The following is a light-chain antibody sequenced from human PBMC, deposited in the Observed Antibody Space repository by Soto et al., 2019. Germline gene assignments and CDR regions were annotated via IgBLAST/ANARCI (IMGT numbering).Light chain of an antibody. J-gene: IGLJ1*01. V-gene: IGLV2-14*01. CDR2: EVF. CDR1: SSDVGGSSH. CDR3: ISYAGSNIYV. Sequence: QSVLTQPASVSGSPGQSITISCTGTSSDVGGSSHVAWYQQHPGKAPRLIIYEVFNRPPGVSNRFSGPKSGNTASLTISGLQAEDEADYYCISYAGSNIYVFGTGTKVTVL.